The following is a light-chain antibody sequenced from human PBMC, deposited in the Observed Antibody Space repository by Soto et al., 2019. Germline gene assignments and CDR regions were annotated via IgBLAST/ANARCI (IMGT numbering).Light chain of an antibody. Sequence: DIQMTQSPSPLSASVGDRVAITCRASQSISAWLAWYQQKPGKAPRLLIYKASTLEIGVPSRFSGSGSGTEFTLTISSLQPDDVATYYCQQYNEYSWTFGQGTKV. CDR3: QQYNEYSWT. CDR1: QSISAW. J-gene: IGKJ1*01. CDR2: KAS. V-gene: IGKV1-5*03.